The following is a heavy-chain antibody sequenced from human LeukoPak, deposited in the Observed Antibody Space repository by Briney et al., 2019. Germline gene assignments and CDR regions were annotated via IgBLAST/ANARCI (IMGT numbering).Heavy chain of an antibody. Sequence: PGGSLRLSCTASGFAFSTYWMFWVRQAPGKGLVWVSQINPEGASTTYGDPAKGRFTASRDNAKNALHLQTNSLRVDDTAVYYCARGTAITAGIDFWGQGTLVTVSS. CDR1: GFAFSTYW. V-gene: IGHV3-74*01. D-gene: IGHD6-19*01. CDR3: ARGTAITAGIDF. CDR2: INPEGAST. J-gene: IGHJ4*02.